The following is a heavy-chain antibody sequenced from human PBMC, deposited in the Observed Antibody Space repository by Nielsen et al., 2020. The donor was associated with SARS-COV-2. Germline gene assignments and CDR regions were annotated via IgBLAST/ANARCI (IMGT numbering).Heavy chain of an antibody. V-gene: IGHV1-69*13. CDR2: IIPIFGTA. CDR1: GGTFSSYA. CDR3: ARDDFWSGKAGYYYYGMDV. J-gene: IGHJ6*02. D-gene: IGHD3-3*01. Sequence: SVKVSCKASGGTFSSYAISWVRQAPGQGLEWMGGIIPIFGTANYAQKFQGRVTITADESTSTAYMELSSLRSEDTAVYYCARDDFWSGKAGYYYYGMDVWGQGTTVTVSS.